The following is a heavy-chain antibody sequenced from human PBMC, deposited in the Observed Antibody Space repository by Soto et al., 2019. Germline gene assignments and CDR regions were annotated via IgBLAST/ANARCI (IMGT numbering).Heavy chain of an antibody. CDR2: ISSSSGTI. CDR3: ARVYPINY. J-gene: IGHJ4*02. D-gene: IGHD2-2*01. V-gene: IGHV3-48*01. Sequence: GGSLRLSCAASGFTFSTYGMNWVRQAPGKGLEWVSYISSSSGTIYYADSVKGRFTISRDNGKNSLYLQMNSLRAEDTSVYYCARVYPINYWGQGTLVTVSS. CDR1: GFTFSTYG.